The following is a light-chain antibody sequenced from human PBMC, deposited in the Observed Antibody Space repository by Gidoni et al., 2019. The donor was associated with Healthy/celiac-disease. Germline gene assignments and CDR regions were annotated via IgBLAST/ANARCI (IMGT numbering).Light chain of an antibody. CDR2: GAS. Sequence: EIVLTPSPGTLSLSPGERATLSCRASQSVSSSYLALYQQKPGQAPRLLIYGASSRATGIPDRFSGSGSGTDFTLTISRLKPEDFAVYYCQQYGSSPRFTFAPGTKVDIK. CDR3: QQYGSSPRFT. CDR1: QSVSSSY. V-gene: IGKV3-20*01. J-gene: IGKJ3*01.